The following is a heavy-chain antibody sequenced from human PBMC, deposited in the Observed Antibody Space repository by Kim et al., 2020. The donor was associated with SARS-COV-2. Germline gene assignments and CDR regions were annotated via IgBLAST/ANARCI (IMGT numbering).Heavy chain of an antibody. CDR2: INWNGGST. Sequence: GGSLRLSCAASGFTFDDYGMSWVRQAPGKGLEWVSGINWNGGSTGYADSVKGRFTISRDNAKNSLYLQMNSLRAEDTALYHCAREFYYGSGSYHLGEYYYGMDVWGQGTTVTVSS. D-gene: IGHD3-10*01. V-gene: IGHV3-20*01. CDR1: GFTFDDYG. J-gene: IGHJ6*02. CDR3: AREFYYGSGSYHLGEYYYGMDV.